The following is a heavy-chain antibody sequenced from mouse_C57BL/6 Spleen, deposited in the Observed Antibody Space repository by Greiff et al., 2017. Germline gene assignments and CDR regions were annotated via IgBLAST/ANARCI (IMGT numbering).Heavy chain of an antibody. D-gene: IGHD2-4*01. CDR1: GYTFTSYW. J-gene: IGHJ1*03. CDR2: IGPNSGGT. Sequence: QVQLQQPGAELVKPGASVKLSCKASGYTFTSYWMHWVKQRPGRGLEWIGRIGPNSGGTKYNEKFKSKATLTVDNPSSTAYMQISSLTSEDSSVYYCARGNYYYDRYFDVWGTGTTVTVSS. CDR3: ARGNYYYDRYFDV. V-gene: IGHV1-72*01.